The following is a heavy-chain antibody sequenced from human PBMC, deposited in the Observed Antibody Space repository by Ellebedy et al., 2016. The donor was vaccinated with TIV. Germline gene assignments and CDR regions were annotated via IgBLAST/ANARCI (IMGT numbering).Heavy chain of an antibody. J-gene: IGHJ6*02. CDR2: ISYDGSNK. CDR1: GFTFSSYG. Sequence: GGSLRLXXAASGFTFSSYGMHWVRQAPGKGLEWVAVISYDGSNKYYADSVKGRFTISRDNSKNTLYLQMNSLRAEDTAVYYCAKDRTGTLWFGELRHYYYGMDVWGQGTTVTVSS. CDR3: AKDRTGTLWFGELRHYYYGMDV. V-gene: IGHV3-30*18. D-gene: IGHD3-10*01.